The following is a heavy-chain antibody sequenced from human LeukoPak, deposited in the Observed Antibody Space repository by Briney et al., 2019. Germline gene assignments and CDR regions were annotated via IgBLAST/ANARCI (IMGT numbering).Heavy chain of an antibody. CDR2: INPNSGGT. J-gene: IGHJ4*02. CDR1: GYTFTGYY. Sequence: ASVKVSCEASGYTFTGYYMHWVRQAPGQGLEWMGWINPNSGGTNYAQKFQGRVTMTRDTSISTAYMELSRLRSDDTAVYYCARDRGDSYGYLHYWGQGTLVTVSS. D-gene: IGHD5-18*01. V-gene: IGHV1-2*02. CDR3: ARDRGDSYGYLHY.